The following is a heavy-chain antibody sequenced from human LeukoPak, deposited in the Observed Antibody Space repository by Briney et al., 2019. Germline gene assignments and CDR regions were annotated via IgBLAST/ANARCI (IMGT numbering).Heavy chain of an antibody. D-gene: IGHD5-18*01. CDR3: ASLDTAHPSGVY. CDR2: IKRDGGEK. CDR1: TFTFTPGW. J-gene: IGHJ4*01. V-gene: IGHV3-7*01. Sequence: PGGSVRLSCEASTFTFTPGWMSWVRQAPGKGRVWVTMIKRDGGEKHYVDSVKGRFTISRDNAKKSLYLQMDSLVDDDTAVHYFASLDTAHPSGVYSCHGTLVTVFS.